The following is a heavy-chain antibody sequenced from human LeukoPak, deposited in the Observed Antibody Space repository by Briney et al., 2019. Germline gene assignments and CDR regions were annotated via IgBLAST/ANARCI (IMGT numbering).Heavy chain of an antibody. CDR1: GGSISSYY. V-gene: IGHV4-4*07. CDR2: IYTSGST. Sequence: PSETLSLTCTVSGGSISSYYWSWIRQPAGKGLEWIGRIYTSGSTNYNPSLKSRVTMSVDTSKNQFSLKLSSVTAADTAVYYCARGYSYGYFVPGHYYGMDVWGQGTTVTVSS. CDR3: ARGYSYGYFVPGHYYGMDV. D-gene: IGHD5-18*01. J-gene: IGHJ6*02.